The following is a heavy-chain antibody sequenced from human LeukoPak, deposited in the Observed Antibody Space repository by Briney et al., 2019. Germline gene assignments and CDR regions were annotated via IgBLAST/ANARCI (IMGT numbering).Heavy chain of an antibody. CDR2: IYYSGST. Sequence: KPSETLSLTCTVSGGSISSSSYYWGWIRQPPGKGLEWIGSIYYSGSTYYNPSLKSRVTISVDTSKNQFSLKLSSVTAADTAVYYCARGQGLPWYDSSGYLVGDLHYLGYWGQGTLVTVSS. J-gene: IGHJ4*02. CDR3: ARGQGLPWYDSSGYLVGDLHYLGY. V-gene: IGHV4-39*07. CDR1: GGSISSSSYY. D-gene: IGHD3-22*01.